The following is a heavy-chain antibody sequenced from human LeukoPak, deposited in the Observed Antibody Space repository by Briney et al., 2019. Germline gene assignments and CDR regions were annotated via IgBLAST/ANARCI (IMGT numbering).Heavy chain of an antibody. CDR2: IIPIFGTA. CDR3: ARDRIGPAAHDAFDI. Sequence: ASVKVSCKASGGTFSSYAISWVRQAPGQGLEWMGGIIPIFGTANYAQKFQGRVTITTDESTSTAYMELSSLRSEDTAVYYCARDRIGPAAHDAFDIWGQGTMVTVSS. CDR1: GGTFSSYA. J-gene: IGHJ3*02. V-gene: IGHV1-69*05. D-gene: IGHD2-2*01.